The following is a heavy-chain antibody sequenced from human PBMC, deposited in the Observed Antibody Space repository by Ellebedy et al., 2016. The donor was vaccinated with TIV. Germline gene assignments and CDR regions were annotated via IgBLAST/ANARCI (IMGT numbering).Heavy chain of an antibody. CDR1: GGSFSGYY. D-gene: IGHD3-22*01. V-gene: IGHV4-34*01. CDR2: INHSGST. CDR3: ARVNYYDSSGYYYFSSWFDP. J-gene: IGHJ5*02. Sequence: MPSETLSLTFAVYGGSFSGYYWRWIRQPPGKGLEWIGEINHSGSTNYNPSLKSRVTISVDKSKNQFSLKLSSVTAADTAVYYCARVNYYDSSGYYYFSSWFDPWGQGTLVTVSS.